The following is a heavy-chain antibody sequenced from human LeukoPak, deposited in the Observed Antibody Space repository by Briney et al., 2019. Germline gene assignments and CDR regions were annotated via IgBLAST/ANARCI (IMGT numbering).Heavy chain of an antibody. CDR1: GYTFTDYY. Sequence: ASVKVSCKTSGYTFTDYYLHWVRQAPGQGLEWVGWINAKNGGTKSPQKFQGRVTMTRDTSISTAYMELSSLTSDDTAVYYCAKDIRDANWGQGTLVTVSS. V-gene: IGHV1-2*02. CDR2: INAKNGGT. CDR3: AKDIRDAN. J-gene: IGHJ3*01.